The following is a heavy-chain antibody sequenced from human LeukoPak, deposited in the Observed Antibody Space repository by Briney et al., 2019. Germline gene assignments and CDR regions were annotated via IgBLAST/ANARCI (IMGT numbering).Heavy chain of an antibody. D-gene: IGHD2-2*03. CDR1: GFTFSPHS. CDR2: ISSDSGTI. V-gene: IGHV3-48*04. Sequence: GGSLRLSCVASGFTFSPHSMIWVRQAPGKGLEWVSYISSDSGTIYDADSVKGRFTISRDNAKNSLFLQMNSLRAEDTVVYYCARIRLDGFWLDPWGQGTLVTVSS. CDR3: ARIRLDGFWLDP. J-gene: IGHJ5*02.